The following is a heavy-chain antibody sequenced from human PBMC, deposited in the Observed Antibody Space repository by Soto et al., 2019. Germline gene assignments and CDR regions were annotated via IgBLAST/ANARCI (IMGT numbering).Heavy chain of an antibody. Sequence: EVQLVESGGGLVQPGGSLRLSCAASGFTFGTYAMNWVRQAPGKGLEWVSGITGSGGSTYYADSVKGRFTISRDNSKNTLYLQMNSLRGDDTAVYYCAKDRSVDTRDWFDPWGQGTLVTVSS. J-gene: IGHJ5*02. CDR3: AKDRSVDTRDWFDP. V-gene: IGHV3-23*04. CDR2: ITGSGGST. D-gene: IGHD5-18*01. CDR1: GFTFGTYA.